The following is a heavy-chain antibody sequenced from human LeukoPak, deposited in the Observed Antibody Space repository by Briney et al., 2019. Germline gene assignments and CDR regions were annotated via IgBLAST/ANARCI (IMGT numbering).Heavy chain of an antibody. CDR1: GFTFTNYA. V-gene: IGHV3-23*01. D-gene: IGHD5-18*01. CDR3: ARENHLPLWIQLHYYGMDV. CDR2: ISGGGGST. Sequence: GGSLRLSCAASGFTFTNYAMSWVRQAPGKGLEWVSGISGGGGSTYYADSVKGRFTISKDNSKNTLYLQMNSLRAEDTAVYYCARENHLPLWIQLHYYGMDVWGQGTTVTVSS. J-gene: IGHJ6*02.